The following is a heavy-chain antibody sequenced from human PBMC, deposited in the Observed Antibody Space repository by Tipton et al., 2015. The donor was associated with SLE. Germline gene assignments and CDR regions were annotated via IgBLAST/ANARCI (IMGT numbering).Heavy chain of an antibody. Sequence: SLRLSCAASGFTFSTYWMSWVRQAPGKGLEWVANIKQDGGEQNYVDSVKGRLIISRDNAKNALYLQMNNLRAEDTAVYYCAREGGSYYPSYYFDYWGQGTLVIVSS. D-gene: IGHD1-26*01. V-gene: IGHV3-7*01. J-gene: IGHJ4*02. CDR3: AREGGSYYPSYYFDY. CDR1: GFTFSTYW. CDR2: IKQDGGEQ.